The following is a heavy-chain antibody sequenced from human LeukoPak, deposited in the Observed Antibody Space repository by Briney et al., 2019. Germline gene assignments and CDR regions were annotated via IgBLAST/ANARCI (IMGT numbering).Heavy chain of an antibody. CDR1: GYSFTSYW. J-gene: IGHJ4*02. Sequence: GESLEISCKGSGYSFTSYWIGWVRQMPGKGLEWMGIIYPGDSDTRYSPSFQGQVTISADKSISTAYLQWSSLKASDTAMYYCARLRDIVVVPAAGFDYWGQGTLVTVSS. V-gene: IGHV5-51*01. D-gene: IGHD2-2*01. CDR2: IYPGDSDT. CDR3: ARLRDIVVVPAAGFDY.